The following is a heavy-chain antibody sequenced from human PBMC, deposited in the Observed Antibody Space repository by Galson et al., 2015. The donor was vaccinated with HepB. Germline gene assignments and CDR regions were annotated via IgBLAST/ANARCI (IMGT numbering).Heavy chain of an antibody. J-gene: IGHJ4*02. Sequence: SVKVSCKASGYTFTSYYMHWVRQAPGQGLEWMGIINPSGGSTSYAQKFQGRVTMTRDTSTSTVYMELSSLRSEDTAVYYCARDGGAATYDDFWGGYHPSDYWGQGTLVTVSS. V-gene: IGHV1-46*01. D-gene: IGHD3-3*01. CDR2: INPSGGST. CDR3: ARDGGAATYDDFWGGYHPSDY. CDR1: GYTFTSYY.